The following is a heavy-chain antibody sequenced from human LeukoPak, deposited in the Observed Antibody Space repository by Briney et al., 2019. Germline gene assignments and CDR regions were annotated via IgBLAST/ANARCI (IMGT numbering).Heavy chain of an antibody. V-gene: IGHV4-39*01. D-gene: IGHD1-26*01. Sequence: SGTLSLTCSVSGGSIRSSSYYWGWIRQPPGKGLEWIGTIHYTGSTYYTPSLKSRVTVSVDTSNNQFSLKVSSATAADTAVYYCARHPSGSSFDYWGQGTLVAVSS. J-gene: IGHJ4*02. CDR2: IHYTGST. CDR1: GGSIRSSSYY. CDR3: ARHPSGSSFDY.